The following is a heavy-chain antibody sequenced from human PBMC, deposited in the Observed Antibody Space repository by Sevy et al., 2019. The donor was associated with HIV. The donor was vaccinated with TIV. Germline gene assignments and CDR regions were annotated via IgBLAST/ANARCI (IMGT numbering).Heavy chain of an antibody. CDR2: IYPGDSDI. D-gene: IGHD3-22*01. V-gene: IGHV5-51*01. CDR3: ARRGYDSSGYPQYYFDY. Sequence: GESLKISCKGSGYRFTGYWIGWVRQMPGKGLEWMGIIYPGDSDIRYSPSFQGQVTISADKSINTAYLQWSSLKASDTAMYFCARRGYDSSGYPQYYFDYWGQGTLVTVSS. J-gene: IGHJ4*02. CDR1: GYRFTGYW.